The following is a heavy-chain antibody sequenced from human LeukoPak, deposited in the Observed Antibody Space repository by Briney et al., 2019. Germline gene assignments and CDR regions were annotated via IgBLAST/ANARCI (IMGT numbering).Heavy chain of an antibody. CDR1: GYSFTSYW. V-gene: IGHV5-51*01. Sequence: GESLKISCKGSGYSFTSYWIGWVRQMPGKGLEWMGIIYPGDSDTRYSPTFRGQVTISIDKSISTAYLQWSSLEASDTAMYYCARSPFYYFDYWGQGTLVSVPS. J-gene: IGHJ4*02. D-gene: IGHD2-8*01. CDR2: IYPGDSDT. CDR3: ARSPFYYFDY.